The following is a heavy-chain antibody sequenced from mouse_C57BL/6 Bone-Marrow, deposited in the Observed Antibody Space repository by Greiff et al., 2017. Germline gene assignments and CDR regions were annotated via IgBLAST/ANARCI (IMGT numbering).Heavy chain of an antibody. D-gene: IGHD4-1*01. V-gene: IGHV1-80*01. J-gene: IGHJ3*01. CDR3: ARRILGRFAY. Sequence: QVQLQQSGAELVKPGASVKISCKASGYAFSSYWMNWVKQRPGKGLEWIGQSNPGDGDTNYNGKFKGKATLTADKSSSTAYMQLSSLTSRDAAVYFCARRILGRFAYWGQGTLVTVSA. CDR2: SNPGDGDT. CDR1: GYAFSSYW.